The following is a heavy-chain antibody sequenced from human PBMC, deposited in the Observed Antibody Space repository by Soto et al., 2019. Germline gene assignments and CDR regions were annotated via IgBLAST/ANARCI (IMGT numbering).Heavy chain of an antibody. CDR2: IYYSGST. Sequence: TLSLTCTFSGASISNGDYYWSWIRQHPGKGLEWIGYIYYSGSTYYNPSLKSRVTISVDTSKNQFSLKLSSVTAADTAVYYCVRGRAYGDYGDYWGQGTLVTFSS. D-gene: IGHD4-17*01. CDR1: GASISNGDYY. J-gene: IGHJ4*02. V-gene: IGHV4-30-4*08. CDR3: VRGRAYGDYGDY.